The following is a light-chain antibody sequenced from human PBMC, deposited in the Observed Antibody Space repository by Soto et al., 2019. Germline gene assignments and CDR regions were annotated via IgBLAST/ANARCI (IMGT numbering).Light chain of an antibody. J-gene: IGLJ2*01. CDR3: CSYAGSSTSLVV. CDR2: EVS. CDR1: SSDVGSYNL. Sequence: QSALTQPASVSGSPGQSITISCTGTSSDVGSYNLVSWYQQHPGKAPKLMIYEVSKRPSGVSNRFSGSKSGNTASLTISGLPAEDEADYYCCSYAGSSTSLVVFGGGTKVTVL. V-gene: IGLV2-23*02.